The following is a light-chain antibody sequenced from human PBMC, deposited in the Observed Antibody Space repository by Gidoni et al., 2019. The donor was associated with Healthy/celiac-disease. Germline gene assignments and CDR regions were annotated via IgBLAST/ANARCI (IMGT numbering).Light chain of an antibody. CDR1: KLGDKY. J-gene: IGLJ1*01. V-gene: IGLV3-1*01. Sequence: SYELTQPPPESVSPGQPASITGSGDKLGDKYACWSQQKPGQSPVLVLYQISKRPSGIPWLFSGSNSGNTATLTISGTQAMDEAEYYCQAWDSSSYVFGTGTKVTVL. CDR3: QAWDSSSYV. CDR2: QIS.